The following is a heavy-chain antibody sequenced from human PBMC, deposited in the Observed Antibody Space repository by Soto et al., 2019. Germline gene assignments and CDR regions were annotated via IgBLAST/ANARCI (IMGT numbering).Heavy chain of an antibody. CDR1: GFTFSSYG. CDR2: IWYDGSNK. D-gene: IGHD6-13*01. V-gene: IGHV3-33*01. Sequence: QVQLVESGGGVVQPGRSLRLSCAASGFTFSSYGMHWVRQAPGKGLEWVAVIWYDGSNKYYADSVKGRFTISRDNSKNTLYRQMNSLRAEDTAVYYCAREGLAAAGSDYYYGMDVWGQGTTVTVSS. J-gene: IGHJ6*02. CDR3: AREGLAAAGSDYYYGMDV.